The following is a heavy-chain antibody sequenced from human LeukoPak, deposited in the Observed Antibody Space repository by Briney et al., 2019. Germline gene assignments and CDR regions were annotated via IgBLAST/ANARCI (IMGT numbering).Heavy chain of an antibody. D-gene: IGHD2-15*01. CDR1: GGSFSGYY. CDR2: INHSGST. CDR3: AGGLAGTISRIVVVVAATPRLFDY. J-gene: IGHJ4*02. Sequence: PSETLSLTCAVYGGSFSGYYWSWIRQPPGKGLEWIGEINHSGSTNYNPSLKSRVTISVDTSKNQFSLKLSSVTAADTAVYYCAGGLAGTISRIVVVVAATPRLFDYWGQGTLVTVSS. V-gene: IGHV4-34*01.